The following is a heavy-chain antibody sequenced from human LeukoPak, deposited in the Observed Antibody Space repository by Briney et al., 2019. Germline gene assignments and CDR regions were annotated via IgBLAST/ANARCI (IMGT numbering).Heavy chain of an antibody. J-gene: IGHJ6*03. Sequence: ASETLSLTCTVSGYSISSGYYWGWIRQPPGQGLEWIGSIYHSGSTYYNPSLKSRVTISVDTSKNQFSLKLSSVTAADTAVYYCARTAMGEFYYMDVWGKGTTVTVSS. CDR2: IYHSGST. CDR3: ARTAMGEFYYMDV. V-gene: IGHV4-38-2*02. D-gene: IGHD5-18*01. CDR1: GYSISSGYY.